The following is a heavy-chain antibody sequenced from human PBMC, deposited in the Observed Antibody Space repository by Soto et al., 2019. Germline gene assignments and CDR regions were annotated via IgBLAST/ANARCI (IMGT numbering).Heavy chain of an antibody. CDR2: ISQSGDT. V-gene: IGHV4-34*01. D-gene: IGHD6-6*01. CDR3: ARAPKVSGSSQTRPDF. Sequence: SETLSLTCSIYSGSFSGYYWSWIRQPPGKGLEWIGEISQSGDTNYSPSLKSRVSISIDTSKKQFSLNLASVSAADTAVYYCARAPKVSGSSQTRPDFWGQGTLVTVSS. J-gene: IGHJ4*02. CDR1: SGSFSGYY.